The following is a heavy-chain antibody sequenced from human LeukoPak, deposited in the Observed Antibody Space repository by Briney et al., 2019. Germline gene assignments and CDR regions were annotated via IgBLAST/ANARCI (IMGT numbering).Heavy chain of an antibody. CDR3: ARGAVAGTLLRWFDP. Sequence: SVKVSCKASGGTFSSYAISWARQAPGQGLEWMGGIIPIFGTANYAQKFQGRVTITADESTSTAYMELSSLRSEDTAVYYCARGAVAGTLLRWFDPWGQGTLVTVSS. J-gene: IGHJ5*02. V-gene: IGHV1-69*13. CDR2: IIPIFGTA. D-gene: IGHD6-19*01. CDR1: GGTFSSYA.